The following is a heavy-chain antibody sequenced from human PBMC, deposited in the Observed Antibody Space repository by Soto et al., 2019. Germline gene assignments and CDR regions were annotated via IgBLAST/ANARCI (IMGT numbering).Heavy chain of an antibody. D-gene: IGHD6-6*01. J-gene: IGHJ4*02. V-gene: IGHV1-46*01. CDR2: INPSGGST. CDR3: ASGQQLVGRDY. Sequence: ASVKVSCKVSGYTLTELSMHWVRQAPGQGLEWMGIINPSGGSTSYAQKFQGRVTMTRDTSTSTVYMELSSLRSEDTAVYYCASGQQLVGRDYWGQGTLVTVSS. CDR1: GYTLTELS.